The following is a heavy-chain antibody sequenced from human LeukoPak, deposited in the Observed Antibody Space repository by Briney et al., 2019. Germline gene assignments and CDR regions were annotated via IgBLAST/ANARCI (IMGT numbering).Heavy chain of an antibody. V-gene: IGHV3-33*06. D-gene: IGHD3-16*01. CDR2: IWHDGSVE. CDR3: AKEGDQFRGYLDA. J-gene: IGHJ6*03. CDR1: GFMFSRLG. Sequence: GESLKISCTASGFMFSRLGMQWVRQAPGEGLEWVAMIWHDGSVEEYADSVKGRFTISRDNSQNTLYLQMNSLRDDDTAGYYCAKEGDQFRGYLDAWGKGTTVTVSS.